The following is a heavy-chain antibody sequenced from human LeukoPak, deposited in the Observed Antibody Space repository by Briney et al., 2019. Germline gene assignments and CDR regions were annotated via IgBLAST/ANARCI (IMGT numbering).Heavy chain of an antibody. V-gene: IGHV3-66*01. J-gene: IGHJ4*02. Sequence: GGSLRLSCAASGFTVSSNYMSWVRQAPGKGLEWVAVIYSGGSTYYADSVKGRFTISRDNSKNTLYLQMNSLRAEDTAVYYCARTRPGYSSSWYYYFDYWGQGTLVTVSS. CDR2: IYSGGST. D-gene: IGHD6-13*01. CDR1: GFTVSSNY. CDR3: ARTRPGYSSSWYYYFDY.